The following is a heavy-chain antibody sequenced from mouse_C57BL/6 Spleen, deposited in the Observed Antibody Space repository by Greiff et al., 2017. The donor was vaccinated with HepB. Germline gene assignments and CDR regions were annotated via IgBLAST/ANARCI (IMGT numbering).Heavy chain of an antibody. CDR2: INPSNGGT. V-gene: IGHV1-53*01. Sequence: VQLQQSGTELVKPGASVKLSCKASGYTFTSCWMHWVKQRPGQGLEWIGNINPSNGGTNYNEKFKSKATLTVDKSSSTAYLQLSSLTSEDSAVYYCARRGFPYAMDYWGQGTSVTVSS. D-gene: IGHD3-2*02. J-gene: IGHJ4*01. CDR1: GYTFTSCW. CDR3: ARRGFPYAMDY.